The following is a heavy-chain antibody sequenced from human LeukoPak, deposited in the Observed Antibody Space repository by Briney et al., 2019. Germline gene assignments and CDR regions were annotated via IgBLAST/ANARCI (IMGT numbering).Heavy chain of an antibody. V-gene: IGHV3-7*01. CDR2: IKQGGSEK. D-gene: IGHD3-3*01. J-gene: IGHJ4*02. Sequence: GGSLRLSCAASGFTFSSYWMSWVRQAPGKGLEWVANIKQGGSEKYYVDSVKGRFTISRDNAKNSLYLQMNSLRAEDTAVYYCARAKQYYDFWSGYYYFDYWGQGTLVTVSS. CDR1: GFTFSSYW. CDR3: ARAKQYYDFWSGYYYFDY.